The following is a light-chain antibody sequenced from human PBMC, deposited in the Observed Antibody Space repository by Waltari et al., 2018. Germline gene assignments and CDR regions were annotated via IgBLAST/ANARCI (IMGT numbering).Light chain of an antibody. CDR1: SSDIWSYNL. J-gene: IGLJ2*01. CDR2: EGI. CDR3: CSYAGSHVV. Sequence: QSALTQPASVSGSPGQSITISCTGTSSDIWSYNLFSWYQQHPGKAPKLMIYEGIKRPSGVSNRFSGSKSGNTASLTISGLQAEDEADYYCCSYAGSHVVFGGGTKLTVL. V-gene: IGLV2-23*01.